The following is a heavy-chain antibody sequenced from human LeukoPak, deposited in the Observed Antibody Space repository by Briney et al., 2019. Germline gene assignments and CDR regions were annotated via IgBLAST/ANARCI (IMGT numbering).Heavy chain of an antibody. Sequence: PSETLSLTCTVSGGSISGYFWSCIRQPPREGPEGSGYIYSTGNTNYSPSLSSRVTISVDTSKIQLSLNLRFVTATDPAVYHCARHNPPPTGFCSGTSCFMSGSQYFYMDVWGKGTSVTVS. CDR2: IYSTGNT. V-gene: IGHV4-4*09. D-gene: IGHD2-2*01. J-gene: IGHJ6*03. CDR1: GGSISGYF. CDR3: ARHNPPPTGFCSGTSCFMSGSQYFYMDV.